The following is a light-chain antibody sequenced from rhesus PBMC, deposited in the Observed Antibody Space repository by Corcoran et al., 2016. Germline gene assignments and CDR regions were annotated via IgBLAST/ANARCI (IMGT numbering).Light chain of an antibody. Sequence: DIQMTQSPSSLSASVGDTVTITCRASQGISSYLNWFQQKPGKAPKLLIYDASSLESGVPSRFSGSGSGTDVTLTISSLQPEDVAAYYCLQHNSYPYSFGQGTKVEIK. J-gene: IGKJ2*01. V-gene: IGKV1-28*03. CDR1: QGISSY. CDR2: DAS. CDR3: LQHNSYPYS.